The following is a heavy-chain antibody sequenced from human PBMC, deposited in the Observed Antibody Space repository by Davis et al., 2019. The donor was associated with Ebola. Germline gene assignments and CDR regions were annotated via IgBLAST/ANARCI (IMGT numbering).Heavy chain of an antibody. CDR3: ARLMTTVTTSYYYYYMDV. V-gene: IGHV5-51*01. Sequence: KVSCKASGYTFTSYGISWVRQMPGKGLEWMGIIYPGDSDTRYSPSFQGQVTISADKSISTAYLQWSSLKASDTAMYYCARLMTTVTTSYYYYYMDVWGKGTTVTVSS. J-gene: IGHJ6*03. CDR1: GYTFTSYG. D-gene: IGHD4-11*01. CDR2: IYPGDSDT.